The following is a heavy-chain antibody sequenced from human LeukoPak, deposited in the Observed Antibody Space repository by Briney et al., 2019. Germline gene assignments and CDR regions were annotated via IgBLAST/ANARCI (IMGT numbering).Heavy chain of an antibody. J-gene: IGHJ3*02. Sequence: GGSLRLSCTASGFTFSTSAMSCVRQAPGKGLEWVSAISHGGDSTDYADSVKGRFTISRDNSKNTLSLQMNSLRAEDTSVYFCAKHTSGGAFDIWGQGTMVTVSS. V-gene: IGHV3-23*01. CDR2: ISHGGDST. D-gene: IGHD6-19*01. CDR1: GFTFSTSA. CDR3: AKHTSGGAFDI.